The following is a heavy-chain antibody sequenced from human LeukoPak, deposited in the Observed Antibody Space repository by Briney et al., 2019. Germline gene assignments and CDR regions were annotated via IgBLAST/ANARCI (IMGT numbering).Heavy chain of an antibody. CDR2: MNPNNGNT. CDR1: GYTFTSYD. CDR3: ARDRLRIEMATIGRINYYYNMDV. V-gene: IGHV1-8*01. J-gene: IGHJ6*02. Sequence: ASVKVSCKASGYTFTSYDINWVRQATGQGLEWMGWMNPNNGNTGYAQKFQGRVTMTRNTSVSTAYMELSSLRSEDTAVYYCARDRLRIEMATIGRINYYYNMDVWGQGTTVTVSS. D-gene: IGHD5-24*01.